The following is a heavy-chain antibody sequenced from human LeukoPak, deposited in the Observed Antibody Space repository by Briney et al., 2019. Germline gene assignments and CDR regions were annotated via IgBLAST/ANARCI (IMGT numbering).Heavy chain of an antibody. D-gene: IGHD6-19*01. J-gene: IGHJ6*03. V-gene: IGHV4-59*01. CDR1: GGSISSYY. CDR3: ARRTYSNGWSNYYYYYYMDV. CDR2: IYYSGST. Sequence: SETLSLTCTVSGGSISSYYWSWIRQPPGKGLEWIGYIYYSGSTNYNPSLKSRVTISVDTSKNQFSLKLSSVTAADTAVYYCARRTYSNGWSNYYYYYYMDVWGKGTTVTVSS.